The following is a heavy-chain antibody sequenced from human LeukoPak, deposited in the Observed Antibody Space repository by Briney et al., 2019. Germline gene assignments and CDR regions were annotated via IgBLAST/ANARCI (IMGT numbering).Heavy chain of an antibody. D-gene: IGHD5-18*01. CDR1: GGSFSGYY. J-gene: IGHJ3*02. CDR2: INHSGST. CDR3: ARRQRYSYGYMGAFDI. V-gene: IGHV4-34*01. Sequence: SETLSHTCAVYGGSFSGYYWSWIRQPPGRGLEWIGEINHSGSTNYNPSLKSRVTISVDTSKNQFSLKLSSVTAADTAVYYCARRQRYSYGYMGAFDIWGQGTMVTVSS.